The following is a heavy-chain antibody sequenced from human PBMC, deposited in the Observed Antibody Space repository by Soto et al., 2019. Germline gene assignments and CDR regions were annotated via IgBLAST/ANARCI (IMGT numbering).Heavy chain of an antibody. Sequence: QVQLQESGPGLVKPSETLSLTCTVSGGSISSYYWSWIRQPPGKGLEWIGYIYYSGSTNYNPSLKSRVTISVDTSKNQFSLKLSSVTAADTAVYYCARGPSYRMDVWGKGTTVTVSS. CDR3: ARGPSYRMDV. J-gene: IGHJ6*04. CDR2: IYYSGST. V-gene: IGHV4-59*01. CDR1: GGSISSYY.